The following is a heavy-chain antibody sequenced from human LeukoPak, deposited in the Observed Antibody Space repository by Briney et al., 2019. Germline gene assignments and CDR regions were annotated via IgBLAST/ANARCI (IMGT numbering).Heavy chain of an antibody. CDR2: MNPNSGNT. V-gene: IGHV1-8*01. J-gene: IGHJ5*02. Sequence: ASVKVSCKASGYIFTSYDINWVRQATGQGLEWMGWMNPNSGNTGYAQKFQGRVTMTRNTSISTAYMELSSLRSEDTAVYYCARYSGSLYNWFDPWGQGTLVTVSS. CDR1: GYIFTSYD. CDR3: ARYSGSLYNWFDP. D-gene: IGHD1-26*01.